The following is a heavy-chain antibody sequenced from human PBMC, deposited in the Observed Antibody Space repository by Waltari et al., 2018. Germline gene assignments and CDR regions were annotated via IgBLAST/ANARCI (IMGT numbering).Heavy chain of an antibody. CDR3: ARDIPIVVVPAARRVGYFDL. J-gene: IGHJ2*01. Sequence: QVQLQESGPGLVKPSQTLSLTCTVSGGFISSGSYYWSWIRQPAGKGLEWIGRIYTSGSTNYNPSLKSRFTISVDTSKNQFSLKLSSVTAADTAVYYCARDIPIVVVPAARRVGYFDLWGRGTLVTVSS. CDR1: GGFISSGSYY. V-gene: IGHV4-61*02. CDR2: IYTSGST. D-gene: IGHD2-2*01.